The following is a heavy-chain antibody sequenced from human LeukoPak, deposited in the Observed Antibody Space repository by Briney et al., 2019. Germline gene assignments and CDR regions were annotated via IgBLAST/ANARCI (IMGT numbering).Heavy chain of an antibody. D-gene: IGHD1-14*01. J-gene: IGHJ4*02. CDR1: GFTFSSYS. Sequence: PGGSLRLSCAASGFTFSSYSMNWVRQAPGKGLEWVSSISSSSSYIYYADSVKGRFTISRDNAKNSLYLQMNSLRAEDTAVYYCAREVRDTGKENAIDYWGQGTLVTVSS. CDR2: ISSSSSYI. V-gene: IGHV3-21*01. CDR3: AREVRDTGKENAIDY.